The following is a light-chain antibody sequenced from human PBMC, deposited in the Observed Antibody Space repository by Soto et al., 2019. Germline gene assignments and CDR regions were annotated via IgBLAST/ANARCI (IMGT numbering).Light chain of an antibody. CDR3: QQSYSPPRT. CDR2: AAS. Sequence: DIQMTQSPSSLSASVLDRFTITCRASQSISSYLNWYRQKPGQAPELLIYAASSLQSGVPSRFSGSESGTEFTLTITSLQPEDFATYYCQQSYSPPRTFGQGTKVDIK. CDR1: QSISSY. J-gene: IGKJ1*01. V-gene: IGKV1-39*01.